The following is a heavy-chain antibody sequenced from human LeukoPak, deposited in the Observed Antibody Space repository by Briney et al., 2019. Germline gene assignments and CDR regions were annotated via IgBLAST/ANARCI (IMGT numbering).Heavy chain of an antibody. CDR3: AKSGGHSHSYGAFDI. D-gene: IGHD1-26*01. CDR1: GFTFSSYW. Sequence: GGSLRLSCAASGFTFSSYWMSWVRQAPGKGLEWVANIKQDGSEKYYVDSVKGRFTISRDNAKNSLYLQMNSLRAEDTAVYYCAKSGGHSHSYGAFDIWGQGTMVTVSS. CDR2: IKQDGSEK. V-gene: IGHV3-7*01. J-gene: IGHJ3*02.